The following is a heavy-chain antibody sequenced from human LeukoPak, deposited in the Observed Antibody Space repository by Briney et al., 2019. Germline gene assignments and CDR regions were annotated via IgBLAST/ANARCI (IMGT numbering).Heavy chain of an antibody. CDR2: INPHSGGT. CDR1: GYTFTGYY. J-gene: IGHJ3*02. CDR3: ARAGGGYSSGWGAFDI. D-gene: IGHD5-18*01. V-gene: IGHV1-2*02. Sequence: ASVKVSCKASGYTFTGYYIYGVRQAPGQGREWMGGINPHSGGTSSAQKCQGRVTMTRETSITTAYMDLNRLRSDDTAVYYCARAGGGYSSGWGAFDIWGQGTMVTVS.